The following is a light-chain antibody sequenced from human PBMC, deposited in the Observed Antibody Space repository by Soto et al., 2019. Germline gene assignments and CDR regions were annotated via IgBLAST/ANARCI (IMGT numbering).Light chain of an antibody. CDR1: QSVSSY. V-gene: IGKV3-11*01. Sequence: EIVLIQSPATLSLSPGERATLSCRASQSVSSYLAWYQQKPGQAPRLLIYDASNRATGIPARFSGSGSGTDFTLTLSSLEPEDFAVYYCQQRSNWPLTFGGGTKVEIK. CDR3: QQRSNWPLT. CDR2: DAS. J-gene: IGKJ4*01.